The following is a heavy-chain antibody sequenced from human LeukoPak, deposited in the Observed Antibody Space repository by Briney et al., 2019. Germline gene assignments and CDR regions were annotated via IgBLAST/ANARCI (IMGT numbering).Heavy chain of an antibody. J-gene: IGHJ5*02. CDR1: GFTFSSYA. CDR2: ISYDGSNK. CDR3: ARVVVPAAVTASNWFDP. V-gene: IGHV3-30-3*01. D-gene: IGHD2-2*01. Sequence: PGGSLRLSCAASGFTFSSYAMHWVRQAPGKGLEWVAAISYDGSNKYYADSVKGRFTISRDNSKNTLYLQMNSLRAEDTAVYYCARVVVPAAVTASNWFDPWGQGTLVTVSS.